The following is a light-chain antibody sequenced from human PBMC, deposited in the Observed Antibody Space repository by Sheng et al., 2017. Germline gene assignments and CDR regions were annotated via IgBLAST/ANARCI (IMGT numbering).Light chain of an antibody. CDR2: GAS. V-gene: IGKV3-15*01. CDR1: QSVSSN. J-gene: IGKJ4*01. CDR3: QQYNNWPLT. Sequence: EIVMTQSPATLSVSPGGRATLSCRASQSVSSNLAWYQQKPGQAPRLLIYGASTRATAIPARFSGRGSGTEFTLTISSLQSEDFAVYYCQQYNNWPLTFGGGTKVEIK.